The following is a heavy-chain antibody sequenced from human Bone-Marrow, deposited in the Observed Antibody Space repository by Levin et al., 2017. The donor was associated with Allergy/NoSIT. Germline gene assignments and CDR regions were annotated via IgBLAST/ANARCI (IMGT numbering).Heavy chain of an antibody. CDR3: LKLHYLWGTYVYTEATIDV. Sequence: GGSLRLSCAASGFTFDDYAMHWVRQSPGKGLEWVSGISWNGDKVGYADSVKGRFTISRDTAKNSLFLQMDSLRTDDTAFYYCLKLHYLWGTYVYTEATIDVWGQGTAVDVSS. V-gene: IGHV3-9*01. CDR1: GFTFDDYA. J-gene: IGHJ3*01. D-gene: IGHD3-16*01. CDR2: ISWNGDKV.